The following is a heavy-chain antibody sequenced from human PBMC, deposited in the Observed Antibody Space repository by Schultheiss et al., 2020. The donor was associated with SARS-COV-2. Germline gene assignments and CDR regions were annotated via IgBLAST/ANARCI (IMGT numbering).Heavy chain of an antibody. CDR1: GFTFSGSA. J-gene: IGHJ4*02. CDR2: IWYDGSNK. CDR3: AREVGRIAPGSTGGDY. Sequence: GGSLRLSCAASGFTFSGSAMHWVRQAPGKGLEWVAVIWYDGSNKYYANSVKGRFTISRDNSKNTLYLQMGSLRAEDMAVYYCAREVGRIAPGSTGGDYWGQGTLVTVSS. V-gene: IGHV3-30*14. D-gene: IGHD6-25*01.